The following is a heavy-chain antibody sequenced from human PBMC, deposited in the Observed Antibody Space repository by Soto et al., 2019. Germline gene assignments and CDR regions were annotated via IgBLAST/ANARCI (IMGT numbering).Heavy chain of an antibody. J-gene: IGHJ5*02. CDR2: IIPTFGTT. CDR1: GDTVSNFA. D-gene: IGHD5-18*01. Sequence: QVQLVQSGAEVKKPGSSVKVDCTASGDTVSNFAIIWVRQAPGQGLEWLGGIIPTFGTTDYAQSFQGRVSIPADESTHTANMERYSLRSEYKALYFCARVDTSLFEGGEWFDPWGQGTLITVSS. V-gene: IGHV1-69*01. CDR3: ARVDTSLFEGGEWFDP.